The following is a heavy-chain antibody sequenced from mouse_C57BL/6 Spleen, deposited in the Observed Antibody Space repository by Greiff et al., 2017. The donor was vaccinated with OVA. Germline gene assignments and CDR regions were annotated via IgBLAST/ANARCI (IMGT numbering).Heavy chain of an antibody. CDR1: GFTFSDYG. Sequence: EVQVVESGGGLVKPGGSLKLSCAASGFTFSDYGMHWVRQAPEKGLEWVAYISSGSSTIYYADTVKGRFTISRANAKNTLFLQMTSLGSEDTAMYYSARQGYGSSFYYAMDYWGQGTSVTVSS. CDR2: ISSGSSTI. D-gene: IGHD1-1*01. CDR3: ARQGYGSSFYYAMDY. J-gene: IGHJ4*01. V-gene: IGHV5-17*01.